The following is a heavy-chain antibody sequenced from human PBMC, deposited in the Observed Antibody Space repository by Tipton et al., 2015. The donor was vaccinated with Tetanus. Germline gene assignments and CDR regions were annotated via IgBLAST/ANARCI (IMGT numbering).Heavy chain of an antibody. D-gene: IGHD3-16*01. CDR1: GDSISSGGPY. CDR2: IHHTGST. J-gene: IGHJ3*02. V-gene: IGHV4-31*03. CDR3: ARSGGRRYAFDI. Sequence: TLSLTCTVSGDSISSGGPYWSWIRQFPGKGLEWMGYIHHTGSTYYNPSLKTRITLSVDTSKNQFSLKLTSVTAGDTAVYYCARSGGRRYAFDIWGQGTMVTVSS.